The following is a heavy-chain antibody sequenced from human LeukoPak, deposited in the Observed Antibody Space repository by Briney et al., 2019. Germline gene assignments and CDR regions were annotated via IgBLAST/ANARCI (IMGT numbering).Heavy chain of an antibody. CDR2: IKQDGSEK. Sequence: GGSLRLSCAASGFTFSSYWMSWVRQAPGKGLEWVANIKQDGSEKYYADSVKGRFTISRDNSKNTLYLQMNSLRAEDTAVYYCAKDAPRATGRTLYYYYYMDVWGKGTTVTISS. CDR3: AKDAPRATGRTLYYYYYMDV. J-gene: IGHJ6*03. CDR1: GFTFSSYW. V-gene: IGHV3-7*01. D-gene: IGHD1-14*01.